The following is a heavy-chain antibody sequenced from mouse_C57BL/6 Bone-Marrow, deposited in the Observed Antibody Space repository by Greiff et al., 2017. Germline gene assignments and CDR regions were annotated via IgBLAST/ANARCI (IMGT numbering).Heavy chain of an antibody. V-gene: IGHV14-4*01. CDR2: LDPENGDP. CDR3: TTGGYYPDY. D-gene: IGHD1-1*02. J-gene: IGHJ2*01. Sequence: EVKLVESGAELVRPGASVKLSCTASGFNIKDDYMHWVQQRPEQGLGWIGWLDPENGDPESASKFQGRATITADTSSNTAYLQLSSLTSEDTAVYYCTTGGYYPDYWGQGTTLTVSS. CDR1: GFNIKDDY.